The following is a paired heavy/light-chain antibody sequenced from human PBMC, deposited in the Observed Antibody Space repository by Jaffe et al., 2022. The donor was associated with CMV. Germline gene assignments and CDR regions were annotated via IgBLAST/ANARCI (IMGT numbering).Light chain of an antibody. V-gene: IGLV2-8*01. J-gene: IGLJ2*01. CDR3: SSYAGSNNHVV. CDR2: EVS. Sequence: QSALTQPPSASGSPGQSVTISCTGTSSDVGGYNYVSWYQQHPGKAPKLMIYEVSKRPSGVPDRFSGSKSGNTASLTVSGLQAEDEADYYCSSYAGSNNHVVFGGGTKLTVL. CDR1: SSDVGGYNY.
Heavy chain of an antibody. CDR3: ARRRPPQSPQPGIVDYFDY. D-gene: IGHD1-26*01. Sequence: QLQLQESGPGLVKPSETLSLTCTVSGGSISSSSYYWGWIRQPPGKGLEWIGSIYYSGSTYYNPSLKSRVTISVDTSKNQFSLKLSSVTAADTAVYYCARRRPPQSPQPGIVDYFDYWGQGTLVTVSS. CDR2: IYYSGST. V-gene: IGHV4-39*01. J-gene: IGHJ4*02. CDR1: GGSISSSSYY.